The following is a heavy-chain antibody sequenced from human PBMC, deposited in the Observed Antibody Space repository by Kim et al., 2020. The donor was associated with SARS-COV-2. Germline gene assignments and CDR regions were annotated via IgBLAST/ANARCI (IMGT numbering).Heavy chain of an antibody. D-gene: IGHD3-3*01. J-gene: IGHJ4*02. CDR2: INPNSGGT. CDR3: ARGAGSIVGELRFLEWLLLY. V-gene: IGHV1-2*02. Sequence: ASVKVSCKASGYTFTGYYMHWVRQAPGQGLEWMGWINPNSGGTNYAQKFQGRVTMTRDTSISTAYMELSRLRSDDTAVYYCARGAGSIVGELRFLEWLLLYWGQGTLVTVSS. CDR1: GYTFTGYY.